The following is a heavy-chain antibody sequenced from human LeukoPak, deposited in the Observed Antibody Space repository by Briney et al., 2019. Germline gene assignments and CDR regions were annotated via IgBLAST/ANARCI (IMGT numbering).Heavy chain of an antibody. D-gene: IGHD6-13*01. Sequence: ASVKVSCKASGYTFTVYYMHWVRQAPGQGLEWMGWINPNSGGTNYAQKFQGRVTMTRDTSISTAYMELSRLRSDDTAVYYCARARGGSSSWYTYWGQGTLVTVSS. CDR3: ARARGGSSSWYTY. V-gene: IGHV1-2*02. CDR1: GYTFTVYY. J-gene: IGHJ4*02. CDR2: INPNSGGT.